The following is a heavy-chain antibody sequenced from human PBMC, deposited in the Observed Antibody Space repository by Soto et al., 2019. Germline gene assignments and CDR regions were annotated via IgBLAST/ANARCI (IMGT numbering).Heavy chain of an antibody. CDR1: GFTFSSYA. J-gene: IGHJ6*02. D-gene: IGHD1-7*01. CDR2: ISGSGGST. CDR3: AKYETTLYYYGMDV. Sequence: GGSLRLSCAASGFTFSSYAMSWVRQAPGKGLEWVSAISGSGGSTYYADSVKGRFTISRDNSKNTLYLQMNSLRAEVTAVYYCAKYETTLYYYGMDVWGQGTTVTVSS. V-gene: IGHV3-23*01.